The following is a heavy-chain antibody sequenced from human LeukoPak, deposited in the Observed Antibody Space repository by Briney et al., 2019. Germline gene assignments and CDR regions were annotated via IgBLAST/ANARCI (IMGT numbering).Heavy chain of an antibody. V-gene: IGHV4-59*01. J-gene: IGHJ5*02. CDR3: ARARFLEWLYWFDP. D-gene: IGHD3-3*01. CDR2: IYYSGST. CDR1: GGSISSYY. Sequence: PSETLSLTCTVSGGSISSYYWSWIRQPPGKGLEWIGYIYYSGSTNYNPSLKSRVTISVDTSKNQVSLKLSSVTAADTAVYYCARARFLEWLYWFDPWGQGTLVTVSS.